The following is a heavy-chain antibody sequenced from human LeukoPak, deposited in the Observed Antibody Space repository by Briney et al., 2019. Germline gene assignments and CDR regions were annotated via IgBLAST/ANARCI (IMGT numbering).Heavy chain of an antibody. CDR3: TRDWRGYGDYAVDAFDI. CDR2: IRSKAYGGTT. D-gene: IGHD4-17*01. V-gene: IGHV3-49*03. J-gene: IGHJ3*02. Sequence: GSLRLSCTASGFTFGDYAMSWFRQAPGKGLEWVGFIRSKAYGGTTEYAASVKGRFTISRDDSKSIAYLQMNSLKTEDTAVYYCTRDWRGYGDYAVDAFDIWGQGTMVTVSS. CDR1: GFTFGDYA.